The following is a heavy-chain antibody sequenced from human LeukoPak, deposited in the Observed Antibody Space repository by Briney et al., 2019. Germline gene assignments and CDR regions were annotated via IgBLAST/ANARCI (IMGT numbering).Heavy chain of an antibody. CDR1: GFTFSSYG. Sequence: GGSLRLSCAASGFTFSSYGMHWVRQAPGKGLEWVSYISSSSSTIYYADSVKGRFTISRDNAKNSLYLQMNSLRAEDTAVYYCARDMTTYYYYYMDVWGKGTTVTVSS. CDR3: ARDMTTYYYYYMDV. D-gene: IGHD4-11*01. J-gene: IGHJ6*03. V-gene: IGHV3-48*01. CDR2: ISSSSSTI.